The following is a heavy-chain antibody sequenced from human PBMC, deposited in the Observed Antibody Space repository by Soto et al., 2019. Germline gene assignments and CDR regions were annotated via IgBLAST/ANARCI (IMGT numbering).Heavy chain of an antibody. V-gene: IGHV3-23*01. D-gene: IGHD3-9*01. J-gene: IGHJ6*02. CDR2: ISVSDGST. CDR1: GFTFRNNA. Sequence: GGSLRLSCAASGFTFRNNAFSWVRQAPGKGLEWVSSISVSDGSTYYADSVKGRFTISRDNSKNTLYLQMNSLRAEDTAVYYCAKTDGILTGYYPSYYYYGMDVWGQGTTVTVSS. CDR3: AKTDGILTGYYPSYYYYGMDV.